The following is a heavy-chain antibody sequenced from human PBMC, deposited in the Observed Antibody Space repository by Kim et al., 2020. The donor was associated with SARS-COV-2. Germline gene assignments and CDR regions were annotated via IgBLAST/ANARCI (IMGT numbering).Heavy chain of an antibody. D-gene: IGHD2-2*01. J-gene: IGHJ4*01. Sequence: ASVKVSCKASGYTFTSYAMHWVRQAPGQRLEWMGWIHTGNGNTKYSQKFQGRVTITRYTSASTAFMELSSLRSEDTAVYYCARDHRSCSSTPCYGEAIDY. V-gene: IGHV1-3*04. CDR2: IHTGNGNT. CDR3: ARDHRSCSSTPCYGEAIDY. CDR1: GYTFTSYA.